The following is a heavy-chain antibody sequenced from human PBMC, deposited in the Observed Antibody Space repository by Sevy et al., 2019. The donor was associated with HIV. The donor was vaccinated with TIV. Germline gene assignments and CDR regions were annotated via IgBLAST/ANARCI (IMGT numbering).Heavy chain of an antibody. Sequence: ASVKVSCKASGYTFTGYYMHWVRQAPGQGLEWMGWINPNSGGTNYAQKFQGRVTMTRDTSISKAYMGLSRLRSDDTAVYYCARGFYYYDSSGYYWPWGQGTLVTVSS. J-gene: IGHJ5*02. CDR2: INPNSGGT. V-gene: IGHV1-2*02. CDR3: ARGFYYYDSSGYYWP. CDR1: GYTFTGYY. D-gene: IGHD3-22*01.